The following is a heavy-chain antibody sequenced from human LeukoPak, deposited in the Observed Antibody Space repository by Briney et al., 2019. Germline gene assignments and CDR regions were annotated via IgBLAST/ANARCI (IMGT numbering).Heavy chain of an antibody. J-gene: IGHJ4*02. Sequence: GGSLRLSCAASGFTFTTHWMSWVRQAPGKGLEWVANIKQDGSEKYYGDSVKGRFTISRDNAKNSLYLQMNSLRSEDTAVYYCATAFSTGRRDYFDYWGQGTLVTVSS. CDR1: GFTFTTHW. CDR3: ATAFSTGRRDYFDY. D-gene: IGHD2/OR15-2a*01. V-gene: IGHV3-7*03. CDR2: IKQDGSEK.